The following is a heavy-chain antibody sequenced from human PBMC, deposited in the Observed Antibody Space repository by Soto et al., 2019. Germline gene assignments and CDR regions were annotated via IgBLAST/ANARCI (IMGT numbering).Heavy chain of an antibody. D-gene: IGHD2-2*02. J-gene: IGHJ6*02. Sequence: GGSLRLSCAASGFTFSSYGMHWVRQAPGKGLEWVAVIAFDGSNKYYADAVKGRFTISRDNSKNTLYLQMNSLRAEGTAVYYCAKVTGYCDSTSCYRGGYYYYGMDVWGQGTTVTVSS. CDR2: IAFDGSNK. V-gene: IGHV3-30*18. CDR3: AKVTGYCDSTSCYRGGYYYYGMDV. CDR1: GFTFSSYG.